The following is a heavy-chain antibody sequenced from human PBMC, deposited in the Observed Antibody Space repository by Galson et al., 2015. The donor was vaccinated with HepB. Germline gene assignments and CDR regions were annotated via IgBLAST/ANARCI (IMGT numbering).Heavy chain of an antibody. J-gene: IGHJ2*01. Sequence: SLRLSCAASGFIFSAYNMNWVRQAPGKGLEWVSYISSSSGTIYYTDSVRGRFTISRDNAKNSLYLQMNSLRAEDTALYYCARGPVNDDWYFDLWGRGTLVTVSS. CDR2: ISSSSGTI. CDR3: ARGPVNDDWYFDL. CDR1: GFIFSAYN. V-gene: IGHV3-48*01.